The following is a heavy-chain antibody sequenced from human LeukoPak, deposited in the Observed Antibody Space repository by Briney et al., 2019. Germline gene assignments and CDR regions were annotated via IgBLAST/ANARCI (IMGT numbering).Heavy chain of an antibody. V-gene: IGHV1-8*01. CDR1: GYTFINHD. J-gene: IGHJ5*02. Sequence: ASVKVSCKASGYTFINHDINWMRQAPGQGLEWMGWMNSNTGNTGYAQKFQDRDTMTRDTSISTAYMELRSLTSEDTAVYYCARGSGSGGRDWFDPWGKGTLVTVSS. D-gene: IGHD1-26*01. CDR2: MNSNTGNT. CDR3: ARGSGSGGRDWFDP.